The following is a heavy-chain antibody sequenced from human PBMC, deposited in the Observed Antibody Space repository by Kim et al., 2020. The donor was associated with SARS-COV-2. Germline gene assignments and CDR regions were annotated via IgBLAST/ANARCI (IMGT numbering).Heavy chain of an antibody. CDR1: GGSISSSNW. J-gene: IGHJ4*02. V-gene: IGHV4-4*02. D-gene: IGHD6-13*01. Sequence: SETLSLTCAVSGGSISSSNWWSWVRQPPGKGLEWIGEIYHSGSTNYNPSLKSRVTISVDKSKNQFSLKLSSVTAADTAVYYCARAPGGVIAAAGTYFDYWGQGTMVTVSP. CDR3: ARAPGGVIAAAGTYFDY. CDR2: IYHSGST.